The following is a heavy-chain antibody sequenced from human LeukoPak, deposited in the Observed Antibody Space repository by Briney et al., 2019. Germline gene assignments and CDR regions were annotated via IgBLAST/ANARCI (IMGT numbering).Heavy chain of an antibody. CDR3: ATWGYCGGDCYFDY. CDR1: GFTFSSYG. Sequence: GGSLRLSCAASGFTFSSYGMHWVRQALGKGLEWVAVISYDGSNKYYADSVMGRFTISRDNSKNTLYLQMNSLRAEDTAVYYCATWGYCGGDCYFDYWGQGTLVTVSS. CDR2: ISYDGSNK. V-gene: IGHV3-30*03. J-gene: IGHJ4*02. D-gene: IGHD2-21*02.